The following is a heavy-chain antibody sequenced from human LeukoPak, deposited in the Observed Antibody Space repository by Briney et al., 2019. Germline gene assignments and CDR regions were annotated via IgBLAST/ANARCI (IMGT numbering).Heavy chain of an antibody. CDR1: GGSIISGGYS. CDR3: ARVRYYDSSGYPRTDWYFDL. V-gene: IGHV4-30-2*01. Sequence: SETLSLTCAVSGGSIISGGYSWSWIRQPPGKGLEWIGYIYHSGSTYYNPSLKSRVTISVDRSKNQSSLKLSSVTAADTAVYYCARVRYYDSSGYPRTDWYFDLWGRGTLVTVSS. CDR2: IYHSGST. J-gene: IGHJ2*01. D-gene: IGHD3-22*01.